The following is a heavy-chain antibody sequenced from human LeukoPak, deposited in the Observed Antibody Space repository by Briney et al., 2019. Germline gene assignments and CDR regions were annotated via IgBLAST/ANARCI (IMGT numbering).Heavy chain of an antibody. Sequence: TGGSLRLSCAPSGFTFSSFDMHWVRQRPDKGLEWVAFIKFDGSQKYYADSVRGRFTVSRYNSRNMLYLQLDSLRDDDTDVYFCARRLHDSGSYSADYWGQGTLVTVSS. CDR3: ARRLHDSGSYSADY. V-gene: IGHV3-30*02. CDR2: IKFDGSQK. CDR1: GFTFSSFD. D-gene: IGHD3-10*01. J-gene: IGHJ4*02.